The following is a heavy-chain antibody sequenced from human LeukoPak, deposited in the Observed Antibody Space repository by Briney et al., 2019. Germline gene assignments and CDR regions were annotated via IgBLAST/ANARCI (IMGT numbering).Heavy chain of an antibody. CDR2: IYSSGST. V-gene: IGHV3-66*01. CDR3: ARVPTTVFYYFDY. CDR1: GFTVSSNY. J-gene: IGHJ4*02. Sequence: PGGSLRLSCAASGFTVSSNYMSWVRQAPGKGLEWVSVIYSSGSTYHADSVKGRFTISRDNSKNTLYLQMNSLRAEDTAVYYCARVPTTVFYYFDYWGQGTLVTVSS. D-gene: IGHD4-17*01.